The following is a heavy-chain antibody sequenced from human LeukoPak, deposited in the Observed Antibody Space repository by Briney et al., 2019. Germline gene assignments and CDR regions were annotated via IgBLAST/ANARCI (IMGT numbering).Heavy chain of an antibody. CDR2: ISGSGGST. D-gene: IGHD6-19*01. CDR3: AKYGSGWTLYFYYYMDV. Sequence: GGSLRLSCAGSGFTFNSYSMGWGRQAAGKGLEWVSGISGSGGSTYYTDSVKGRFTISRDNSKNTLYLQMNSLRPEDTALYYCAKYGSGWTLYFYYYMDVWGKGTPVTVSS. J-gene: IGHJ6*03. CDR1: GFTFNSYS. V-gene: IGHV3-23*01.